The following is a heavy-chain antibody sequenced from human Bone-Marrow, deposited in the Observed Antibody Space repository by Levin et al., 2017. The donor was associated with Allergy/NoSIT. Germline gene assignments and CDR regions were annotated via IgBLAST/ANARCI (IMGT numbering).Heavy chain of an antibody. CDR3: ASLSYYYGAGTHPDEDY. CDR2: IYYSGST. CDR1: GASITSGDHY. J-gene: IGHJ4*02. D-gene: IGHD3-10*01. V-gene: IGHV4-30-4*01. Sequence: LRLSCSVSGASITSGDHYWSWIRQSPGKGLEWIGYIYYSGSTYYNPSLMTRTTISLDPSKNHFFLKLRSVTVADTAVYYCASLSYYYGAGTHPDEDYWGQGALVIVSS.